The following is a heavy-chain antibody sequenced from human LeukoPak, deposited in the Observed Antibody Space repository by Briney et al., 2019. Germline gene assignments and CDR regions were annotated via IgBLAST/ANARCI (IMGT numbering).Heavy chain of an antibody. CDR1: GFTFMNYA. CDR2: ISNGGGST. CDR3: ARALGRVGATTD. V-gene: IGHV3-23*01. D-gene: IGHD1-26*01. J-gene: IGHJ4*02. Sequence: GGSLRLSWAASGFTFMNYAMSWVRQAPGKGLEWGSTISNGGGSTYYADSLKGRFTISRDNSKNTLYLQMNSLRAEDTAVYYCARALGRVGATTDWGQGTLVTVSS.